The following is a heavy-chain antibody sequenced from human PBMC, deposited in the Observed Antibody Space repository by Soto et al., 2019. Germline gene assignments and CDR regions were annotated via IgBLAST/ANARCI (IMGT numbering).Heavy chain of an antibody. CDR1: GYTFPSYD. D-gene: IGHD2-15*01. CDR3: ARGYIVRGMDV. J-gene: IGHJ6*02. V-gene: IGHV1-8*01. CDR2: MNPNSGNT. Sequence: ASVKVSCKASGYTFPSYDINWVREATGQGLELMGWMNPNSGNTGYAQKFQGRVTMTRNASISTAYMELSSLRSEDTAVYYCARGYIVRGMDVWGQGTTVTVSS.